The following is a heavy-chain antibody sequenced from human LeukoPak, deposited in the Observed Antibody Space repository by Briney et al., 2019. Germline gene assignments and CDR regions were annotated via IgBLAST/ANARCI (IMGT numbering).Heavy chain of an antibody. CDR2: ISAYNGNT. CDR1: GYTFTSYG. Sequence: ASVKVSCKASGYTFTSYGITWVRQAPGQGLEWMGWISAYNGNTNYAQKLQGRVTMTTDTSTSTAYMELRSLRSDDTAAYYCARDWLLLNSRFDSWGQGTLVTVSS. V-gene: IGHV1-18*01. D-gene: IGHD3-22*01. CDR3: ARDWLLLNSRFDS. J-gene: IGHJ5*01.